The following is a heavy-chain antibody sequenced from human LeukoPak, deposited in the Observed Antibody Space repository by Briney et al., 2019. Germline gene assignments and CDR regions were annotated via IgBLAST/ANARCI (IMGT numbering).Heavy chain of an antibody. D-gene: IGHD3-22*01. Sequence: SETLSLTCAVSGYSISSGYYWGWIRQSPGTGLEWIGSIYHGGGSYYNPSLKSRVTISEDTSKNQFSLKLSSMSAADTAVYYCATAVVITPFDYWGQGILVTVSS. J-gene: IGHJ4*02. V-gene: IGHV4-38-2*01. CDR3: ATAVVITPFDY. CDR1: GYSISSGYY. CDR2: IYHGGGS.